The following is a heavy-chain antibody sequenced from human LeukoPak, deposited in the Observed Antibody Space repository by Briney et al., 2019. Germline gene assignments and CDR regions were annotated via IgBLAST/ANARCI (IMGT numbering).Heavy chain of an antibody. J-gene: IGHJ6*02. CDR1: GFTFSSYG. V-gene: IGHV3-30*18. Sequence: PGGSLRLSCAASGFTFSSYGMHWVRQAPGKGLEWVAVISYDGSNKYYAGSVKGRFTISRDNSKNTLYLQMNSLRAEDTAVYYCAKRGVIANVWGQGTTVTVSS. CDR3: AKRGVIANV. D-gene: IGHD3-10*01. CDR2: ISYDGSNK.